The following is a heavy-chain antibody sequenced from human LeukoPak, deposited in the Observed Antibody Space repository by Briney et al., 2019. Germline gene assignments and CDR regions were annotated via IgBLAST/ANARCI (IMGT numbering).Heavy chain of an antibody. J-gene: IGHJ4*02. V-gene: IGHV3-23*01. CDR1: GFTFSSYA. CDR3: SNGRTSSGTLQHDY. Sequence: GGSLRLSCAASGFTFSSYAMSWVRQAPGKGLEWVSAISGSGGSTYYADSVRGRFTISRDNSENTLYLQMNSLRAEDTALYYCSNGRTSSGTLQHDYWGQGTLVTVSS. CDR2: ISGSGGST. D-gene: IGHD6-19*01.